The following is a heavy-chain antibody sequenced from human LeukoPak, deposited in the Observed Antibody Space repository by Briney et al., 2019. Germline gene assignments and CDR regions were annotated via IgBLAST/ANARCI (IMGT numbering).Heavy chain of an antibody. CDR3: ARSYGSGSPNWCDP. CDR2: INPNSGGA. J-gene: IGHJ5*02. D-gene: IGHD3-10*01. CDR1: GYTFTGYY. V-gene: IGHV1-2*06. Sequence: ASVKVSCKASGYTFTGYYMHWVRQAPGQGLEWMGRINPNSGGANYAQKFQGRVTMTRDTSISTAYMELSRLRSDDTAVYYSARSYGSGSPNWCDPWGQGTLVTVSS.